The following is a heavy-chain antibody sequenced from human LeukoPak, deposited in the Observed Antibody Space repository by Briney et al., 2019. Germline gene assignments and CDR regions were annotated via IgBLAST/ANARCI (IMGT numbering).Heavy chain of an antibody. CDR3: ARETQGYPDY. D-gene: IGHD5-12*01. CDR1: GGSFSGYY. CDR2: INHSGST. V-gene: IGHV4-34*01. J-gene: IGHJ4*02. Sequence: EPSETLSLTCAVYGGSFSGYYWSWIRQPPGKGLEWIGEINHSGSTNYNPSLKSRVTISVDTSKNQFSLKLSSVTAADTAVYYCARETQGYPDYWGQGTLVTVSS.